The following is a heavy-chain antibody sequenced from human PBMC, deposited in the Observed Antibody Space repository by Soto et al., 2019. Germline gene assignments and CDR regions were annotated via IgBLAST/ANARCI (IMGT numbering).Heavy chain of an antibody. D-gene: IGHD4-17*01. CDR2: MSGSGGST. J-gene: IGHJ4*02. CDR3: AKGIYGFDY. CDR1: AYTFSIYA. Sequence: PGGPLRLPCASSAYTFSIYAVIGVRQAPGKGLEWVSAMSGSGGSTYYADSVKGRFTISRDNSKNTLYLQMNSLSAEDTGVYYCAKGIYGFDYWGQGTLVTVSS. V-gene: IGHV3-23*01.